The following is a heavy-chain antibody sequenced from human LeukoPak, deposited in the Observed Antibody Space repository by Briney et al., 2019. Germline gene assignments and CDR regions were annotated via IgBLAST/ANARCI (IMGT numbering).Heavy chain of an antibody. CDR1: GFTFSSYW. CDR2: IKQDGSEK. V-gene: IGHV3-7*01. D-gene: IGHD5-18*01. Sequence: GGSLRLSCAASGFTFSSYWMSWVRQAPGKGLEWVANIKQDGSEKYYVDSVKGRFTISRDNAKNSLYLEMNSLRAEDTAVYYCARCGYSYGQNWFDPWGLGTLVTVSS. CDR3: ARCGYSYGQNWFDP. J-gene: IGHJ5*02.